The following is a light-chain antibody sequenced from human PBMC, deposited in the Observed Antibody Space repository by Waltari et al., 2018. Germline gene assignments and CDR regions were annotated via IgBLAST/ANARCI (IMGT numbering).Light chain of an antibody. J-gene: IGKJ1*01. CDR2: DAS. Sequence: EIMLTQSPGTLSLSPGERATLSCRASQSISRYLAWYQHKPGQAPRLLIYDASSRATGIPDRFGGSGSGTDFSLTISRLEPEDFAVYYCQKYGTLPATFGQGTKVEIK. V-gene: IGKV3-20*01. CDR1: QSISRY. CDR3: QKYGTLPAT.